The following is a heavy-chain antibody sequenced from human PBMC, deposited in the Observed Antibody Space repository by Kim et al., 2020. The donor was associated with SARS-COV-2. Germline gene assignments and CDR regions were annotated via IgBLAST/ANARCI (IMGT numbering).Heavy chain of an antibody. Sequence: GGSLRLSCAASGVTVTNAGRTWVRQAPGKGREWVARMKSQTDGGTTDYAAHGKGRFTISRDDSKNTLYLQMNGLKTEDTAVYFCGRGYPDYWGQGTRVTV. J-gene: IGHJ4*02. CDR2: MKSQTDGGTT. CDR3: GRGYPDY. D-gene: IGHD5-12*01. CDR1: GVTVTNAG. V-gene: IGHV3-15*01.